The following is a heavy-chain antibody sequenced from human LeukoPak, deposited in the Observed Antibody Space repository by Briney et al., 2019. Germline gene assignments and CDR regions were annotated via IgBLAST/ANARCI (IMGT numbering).Heavy chain of an antibody. CDR1: GFTFSSYE. CDR2: ISDSGAST. V-gene: IGHV3-23*01. Sequence: PGGSLRLSCAASGFTFSSYEMNWVRQAPGKGLEWVSTISDSGASTYYADSVKGRFTISRDNSKNTLYLQMNSLRAEDTAVYYCAKSPNRYYYDDNGYAPFQHWGQDTLVTVSS. D-gene: IGHD3-22*01. CDR3: AKSPNRYYYDDNGYAPFQH. J-gene: IGHJ1*01.